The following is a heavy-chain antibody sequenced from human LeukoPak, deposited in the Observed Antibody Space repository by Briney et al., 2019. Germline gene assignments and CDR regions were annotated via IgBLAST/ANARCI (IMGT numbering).Heavy chain of an antibody. CDR1: GGSISSYY. CDR3: ASHEYDSDAFDI. CDR2: IYTSGST. Sequence: PSETLSLTCTVSGGSISSYYWSWIRQPPGKGLEWIGYIYTSGSTNYNPSLKSRVTISVDTSKNQFSLKLSSVTAADTAVYYCASHEYDSDAFDIWGQGTMVTVSS. J-gene: IGHJ3*02. D-gene: IGHD6-6*01. V-gene: IGHV4-4*09.